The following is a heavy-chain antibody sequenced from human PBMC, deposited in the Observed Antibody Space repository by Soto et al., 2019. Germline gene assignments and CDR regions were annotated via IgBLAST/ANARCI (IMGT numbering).Heavy chain of an antibody. CDR1: GYSISSGYY. D-gene: IGHD5-12*01. J-gene: IGHJ4*02. V-gene: IGHV4-38-2*01. CDR3: ARAHVDIVATNY. CDR2: IYHSGST. Sequence: PSETLSLTCAVSGYSISSGYYWGWIRQPPGKGLEWIGSIYHSGSTYYNPSLKSRVTISVDTSKNQFSLKLSSVTAADTAVYYCARAHVDIVATNYWGQGTLVTVSS.